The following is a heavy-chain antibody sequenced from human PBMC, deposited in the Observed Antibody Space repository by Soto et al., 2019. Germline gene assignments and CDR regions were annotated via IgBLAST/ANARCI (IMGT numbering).Heavy chain of an antibody. Sequence: QLQLQESGPGLVKSSETLSLTCTVSGGSISSSSYYWNWIRQPPGKGLELIGSVYYSGTTYYNPSLKRRVTIPVDPYNQCALKLSSVTATDTAFYYCARRPMVGPLAENAVDIWGQGTMVTVSS. CDR3: ARRPMVGPLAENAVDI. J-gene: IGHJ3*02. V-gene: IGHV4-39*01. CDR1: GGSISSSSYY. D-gene: IGHD3-10*01. CDR2: VYYSGTT.